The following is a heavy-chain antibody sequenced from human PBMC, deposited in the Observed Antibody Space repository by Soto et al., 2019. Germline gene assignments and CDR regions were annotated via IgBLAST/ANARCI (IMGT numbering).Heavy chain of an antibody. CDR3: AKDPRSCSGGDSYSGYYYYIDV. Sequence: EVQLLESGGGLVQPGGSLRLSCAASGFTFSNYDMSWVRQAPGKGLEWVSTISSSGGSSYYADPVKGRFTISRDNSKNTLYLRMNSLRAEDTAVYFCAKDPRSCSGGDSYSGYYYYIDVWGKGTTVTVSS. J-gene: IGHJ6*03. CDR1: GFTFSNYD. V-gene: IGHV3-23*01. D-gene: IGHD2-15*01. CDR2: ISSSGGSS.